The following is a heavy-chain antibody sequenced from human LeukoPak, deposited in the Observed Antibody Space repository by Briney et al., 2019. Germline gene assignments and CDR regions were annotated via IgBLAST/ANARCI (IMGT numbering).Heavy chain of an antibody. CDR2: ISGSGGST. Sequence: GGSLRLSCAASGFTFSSYAMSWVRQAPGKGLEWVSAISGSGGSTYYADSVKGRFTISRDNSKNTLYLQMNSLRAEDTAVHHCAKDYAELLWFGELLSSRGYYYGMDVWGQGTTVTVSS. D-gene: IGHD3-10*01. CDR1: GFTFSSYA. V-gene: IGHV3-23*01. J-gene: IGHJ6*02. CDR3: AKDYAELLWFGELLSSRGYYYGMDV.